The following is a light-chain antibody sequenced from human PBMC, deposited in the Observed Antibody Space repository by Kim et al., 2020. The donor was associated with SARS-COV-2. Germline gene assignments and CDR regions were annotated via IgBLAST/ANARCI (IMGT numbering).Light chain of an antibody. CDR3: SSYTSSDTWV. V-gene: IGLV2-14*01. Sequence: VSCTGTSSDFGTYNEVSWYQQHPGKVPKLLIYEVSKRPSGASDRFSGSKSGNTASLTISGLQAEDEADYYCSSYTSSDTWVFGGGTKLTVL. CDR1: SSDFGTYNE. J-gene: IGLJ3*02. CDR2: EVS.